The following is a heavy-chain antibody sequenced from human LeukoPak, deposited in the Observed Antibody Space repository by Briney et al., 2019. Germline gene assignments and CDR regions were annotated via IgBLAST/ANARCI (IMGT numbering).Heavy chain of an antibody. CDR2: ISSSSSTI. CDR3: ARFCRTSDCYHKVLGVS. J-gene: IGHJ4*02. Sequence: GGSLRLSCAASGFTFSSYSMNWVRQAPGKGLEWVSYISSSSSTIYYADSVKGRFTISRDNAKNSLYLQMNSLRAEDTAVYYCARFCRTSDCYHKVLGVSWGQGSLVTVSS. V-gene: IGHV3-48*01. D-gene: IGHD2-21*02. CDR1: GFTFSSYS.